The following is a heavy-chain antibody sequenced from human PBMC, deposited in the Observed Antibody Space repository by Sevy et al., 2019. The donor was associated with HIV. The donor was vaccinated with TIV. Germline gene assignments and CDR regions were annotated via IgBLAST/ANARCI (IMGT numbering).Heavy chain of an antibody. D-gene: IGHD3-10*01. CDR1: GFTFSSYG. CDR2: IWYDGSNK. CDR3: ARDKLLPVMVTMVRGALSYYFDY. Sequence: GGSLRLSCAASGFTFSSYGMHWVRQAPGKGLEWVAVIWYDGSNKYYTDSVKGRFTISRDNSKNMVYLQMNSLRAEDTAVYYCARDKLLPVMVTMVRGALSYYFDYWGQRTLVTVSS. V-gene: IGHV3-33*01. J-gene: IGHJ4*02.